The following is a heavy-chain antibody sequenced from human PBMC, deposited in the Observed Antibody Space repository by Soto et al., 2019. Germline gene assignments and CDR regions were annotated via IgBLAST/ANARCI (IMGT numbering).Heavy chain of an antibody. V-gene: IGHV3-23*01. J-gene: IGHJ4*02. CDR2: IRGSSDNT. D-gene: IGHD3-22*01. CDR1: GFTFRSYG. CDR3: AKLVPTAPEPRGYFDF. Sequence: PGGSLRLSCAASGFTFRSYGRTWVRQAPGKGLEWVSGIRGSSDNTLYADSVKGRFTISRDNSKNTVYLQMNGLSAEDTAVYYCAKLVPTAPEPRGYFDFWGQGTLVTVSS.